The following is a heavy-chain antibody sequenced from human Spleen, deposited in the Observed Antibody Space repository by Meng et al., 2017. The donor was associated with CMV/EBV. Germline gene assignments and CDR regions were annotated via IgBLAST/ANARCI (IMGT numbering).Heavy chain of an antibody. Sequence: ASVKVSCKASGYYFTDYYIHWVRQAPGQGLEWMGMINPSGGSTHYAQKFQGRVTLTRDTSTNTVYMQLSSLRSEDTAVYYCARDMVSFGYFGYWGQGMLVTVSS. CDR3: ARDMVSFGYFGY. J-gene: IGHJ4*02. CDR1: GYYFTDYY. D-gene: IGHD5-18*01. V-gene: IGHV1-46*01. CDR2: INPSGGST.